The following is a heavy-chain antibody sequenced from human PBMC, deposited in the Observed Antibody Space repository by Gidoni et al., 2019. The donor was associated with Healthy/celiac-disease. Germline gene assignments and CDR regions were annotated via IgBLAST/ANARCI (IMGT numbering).Heavy chain of an antibody. CDR1: GGSFSSSNW. V-gene: IGHV4-4*02. CDR2: IYHSGST. Sequence: QVQLQESGPGVVMHSGPLPPTCAAPGGSFSSSNWWSWGRLPPGKGLEWIGEIYHSGSTNYNPSLKSRVTISVDKSKNQFSLKLSSVAAADTAVYYCARGLSSGYSYYFDYWGQGTLVTVSS. CDR3: ARGLSSGYSYYFDY. J-gene: IGHJ4*02. D-gene: IGHD3-22*01.